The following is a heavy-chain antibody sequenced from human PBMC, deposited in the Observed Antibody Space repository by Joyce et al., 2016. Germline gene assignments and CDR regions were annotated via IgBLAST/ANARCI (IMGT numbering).Heavy chain of an antibody. V-gene: IGHV3-30*18. CDR3: AKRYDYVDY. J-gene: IGHJ4*02. D-gene: IGHD3-16*01. CDR2: IANDGNKK. Sequence: QVQLVESGGGVVQPGGSLRLSCAASGFTFSNYGMHWVRQAPGKGRELVAIIANDGNKKYYADSVKGRFTISRDNSKNTLYLQMNSLRAEDTAVYYCAKRYDYVDYWGQGTLVTVSS. CDR1: GFTFSNYG.